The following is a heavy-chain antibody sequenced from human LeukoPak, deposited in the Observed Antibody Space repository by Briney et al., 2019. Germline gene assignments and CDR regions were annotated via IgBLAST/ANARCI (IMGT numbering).Heavy chain of an antibody. D-gene: IGHD6-6*01. CDR2: IYHSGST. CDR3: ARGGAARLHFQN. Sequence: SETLSLTCTVSGGSISTYYWNWIRQPAGKGLEWIGYIYHSGSTNYNPSLQGRVTISVDTSKNQFSLNLNSVTAADTAVYYCARGGAARLHFQNWGQGTLVTVSS. J-gene: IGHJ1*01. CDR1: GGSISTYY. V-gene: IGHV4-59*01.